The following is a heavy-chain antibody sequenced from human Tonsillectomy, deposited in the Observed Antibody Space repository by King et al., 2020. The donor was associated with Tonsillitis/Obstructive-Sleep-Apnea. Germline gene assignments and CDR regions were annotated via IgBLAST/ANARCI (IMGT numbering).Heavy chain of an antibody. CDR2: IYYSGST. CDR3: ARHGGTPHLNWFDP. V-gene: IGHV4-39*01. Sequence: QLQESGPGLVKPSETLSLTCTVSGGSISSTSYYWGWIRQPPGKGLEWIGRIYYSGSTYYNPSLKSRGTISVDKSKNQFSLKLSPVTAAETAVYYCARHGGTPHLNWFDPWGQGTLVTVSS. D-gene: IGHD2-15*01. CDR1: GGSISSTSYY. J-gene: IGHJ5*02.